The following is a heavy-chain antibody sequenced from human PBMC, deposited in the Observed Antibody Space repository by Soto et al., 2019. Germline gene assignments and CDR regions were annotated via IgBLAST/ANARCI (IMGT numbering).Heavy chain of an antibody. CDR2: TYYRSKWYN. CDR3: ARATTPVLRYSTNWFDP. J-gene: IGHJ5*02. D-gene: IGHD3-9*01. CDR1: GDSVSSNSAA. V-gene: IGHV6-1*01. Sequence: SQTLSLTCAISGDSVSSNSAAWNWIRQSPSRGLEWLGRTYYRSKWYNDYAVSVKSRITINPDTSKNQFSLQLNSVTPEDTAVYYCARATTPVLRYSTNWFDPWGQGTLVTVSS.